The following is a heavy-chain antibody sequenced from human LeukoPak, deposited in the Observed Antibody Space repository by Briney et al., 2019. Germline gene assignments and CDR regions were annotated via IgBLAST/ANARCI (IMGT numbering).Heavy chain of an antibody. V-gene: IGHV3-48*01. CDR2: ISSSSSAT. Sequence: GGSLRLSCGASKFTFSDYSMNWVRQAPGKGLKWVSYISSSSSATYYADSVKGRFTISRDNAKNSLYLQMNSLRAEDTAVYYCAKPSVRRDGSPGIWGQGTMVTVSS. J-gene: IGHJ3*02. CDR3: AKPSVRRDGSPGI. D-gene: IGHD5-24*01. CDR1: KFTFSDYS.